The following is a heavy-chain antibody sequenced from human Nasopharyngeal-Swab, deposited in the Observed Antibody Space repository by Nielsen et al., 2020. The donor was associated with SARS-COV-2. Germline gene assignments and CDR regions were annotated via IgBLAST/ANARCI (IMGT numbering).Heavy chain of an antibody. J-gene: IGHJ3*02. V-gene: IGHV3-48*04. CDR2: ISGSGGSTI. Sequence: GESLKISCAASGFTFSSYTMSWVRQAPGKGLEWVSGISGSGGSTIYYADSVKGRFTISRDNAKNSLYLQMNSLRAEDTAVYYCAREATPDAFDIWGQGTMVTVSS. CDR3: AREATPDAFDI. CDR1: GFTFSSYT.